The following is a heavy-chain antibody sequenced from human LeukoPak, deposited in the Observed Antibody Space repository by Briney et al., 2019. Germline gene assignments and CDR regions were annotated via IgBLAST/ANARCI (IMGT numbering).Heavy chain of an antibody. CDR1: GFTFSSYE. V-gene: IGHV3-48*03. D-gene: IGHD3-9*01. CDR2: ISSSGSTI. Sequence: PGGSLRLSCAASGFTFSSYEMNWVRQAPGKGLEWVSYISSSGSTIYYADSVKGRFTISRDNAKNSLYLQMNSLRAEDTAVYYCASPNYDILTGYYSPLGYWGQGTLVTVSS. CDR3: ASPNYDILTGYYSPLGY. J-gene: IGHJ4*02.